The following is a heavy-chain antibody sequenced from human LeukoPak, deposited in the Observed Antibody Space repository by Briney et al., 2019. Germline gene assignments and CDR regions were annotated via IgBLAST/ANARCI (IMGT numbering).Heavy chain of an antibody. J-gene: IGHJ4*02. Sequence: GGSLRLSCAVSGFTFSSYDMNWVRQAPGKGLEWVSSISSSSNYIHYADSVKGRFTISRDNSKNTLYLQMNSLRAEDTAVYYCAKEQYYYGSGSYPFDYWGQGTLVTVSS. CDR3: AKEQYYYGSGSYPFDY. CDR2: ISSSSNYI. CDR1: GFTFSSYD. D-gene: IGHD3-10*01. V-gene: IGHV3-21*01.